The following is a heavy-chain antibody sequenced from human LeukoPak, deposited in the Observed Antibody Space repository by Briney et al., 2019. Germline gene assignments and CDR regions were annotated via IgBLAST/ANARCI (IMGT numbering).Heavy chain of an antibody. D-gene: IGHD4-17*01. J-gene: IGHJ4*02. V-gene: IGHV3-23*01. CDR2: ISGSGGST. CDR3: AKDPATVTTGVYDY. Sequence: GGSLRLSCAASGFTFSNYAMTWVRQAPGRGLEWVSTISGSGGSTYYADSVKGRFTISRDNSRNTLYLQMNSLRAEDTAVYYCAKDPATVTTGVYDYWGQGTLVTVSS. CDR1: GFTFSNYA.